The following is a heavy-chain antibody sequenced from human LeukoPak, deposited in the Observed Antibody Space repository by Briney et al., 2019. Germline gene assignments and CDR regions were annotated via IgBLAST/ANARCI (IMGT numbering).Heavy chain of an antibody. CDR1: GGTFSSYA. CDR2: IIPIFGTA. CDR3: ARDRMDIVATLPDDAFDI. V-gene: IGHV1-69*06. D-gene: IGHD5-12*01. J-gene: IGHJ3*02. Sequence: EASVKVSCKASGGTFSSYAISWVRQAPGQGLEWMGGIIPIFGTANYAQKFQGRVTITADKSTSTAYMELSSLRSEDTAVYYCARDRMDIVATLPDDAFDIWGQGTMVTVSS.